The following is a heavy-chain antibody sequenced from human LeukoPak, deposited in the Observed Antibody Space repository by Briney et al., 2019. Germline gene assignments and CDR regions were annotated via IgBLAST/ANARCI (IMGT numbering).Heavy chain of an antibody. CDR3: VKDDGWVQYAN. CDR1: GFTFSSYG. V-gene: IGHV3-23*01. Sequence: GGSLRLSCAASGFTFSSYGMTWVRQAPGKGLEWVSAITTSASTYYADSVKGRFIISRDNSKNTVYLQMNSLSAEDAAVYYCVKDDGWVQYANWGQGTLVTVSS. CDR2: ITTSAST. D-gene: IGHD5-24*01. J-gene: IGHJ4*02.